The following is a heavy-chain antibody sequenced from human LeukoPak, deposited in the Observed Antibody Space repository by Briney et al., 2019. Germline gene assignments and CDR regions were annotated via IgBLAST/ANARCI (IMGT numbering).Heavy chain of an antibody. CDR3: AKSANSQQQLVHFDS. V-gene: IGHV3-23*01. D-gene: IGHD6-13*01. Sequence: GGSLRLSCAASGFTFRSYEMNWVRQAPGKGLEWVSGISGSGGNTDYADSVKGRFTISRDNSKSTLYLQMNSLRVEDTAVYYCAKSANSQQQLVHFDSWGQGTLVTVSS. CDR2: ISGSGGNT. J-gene: IGHJ4*02. CDR1: GFTFRSYE.